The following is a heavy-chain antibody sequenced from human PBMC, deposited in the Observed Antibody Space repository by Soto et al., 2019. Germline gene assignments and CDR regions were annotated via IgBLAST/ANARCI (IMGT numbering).Heavy chain of an antibody. CDR1: GFTFSSYA. J-gene: IGHJ4*02. CDR2: ISGSGGST. Sequence: GGSLRLSCAASGFTFSSYAMSWVRQAPGKGLEWVSRISGSGGSTYYADSGKGRFTISRDNSKNTLYLQMNSLRAEDTAVYYCAKTPSYCSSTSCYEFYFDYWGQGTLVTVSS. V-gene: IGHV3-23*01. D-gene: IGHD2-2*01. CDR3: AKTPSYCSSTSCYEFYFDY.